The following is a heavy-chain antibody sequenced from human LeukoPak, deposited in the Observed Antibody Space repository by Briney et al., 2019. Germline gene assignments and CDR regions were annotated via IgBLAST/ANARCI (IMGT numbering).Heavy chain of an antibody. CDR2: INGDGSEK. CDR1: GFTFSSYW. Sequence: GGSLRLSCAASGFTFSSYWMHWVRQAPGKGLLWVSRINGDGSEKYYVDSVKGRFTISRDNAKNSLYLQMNSLRAEDTAVYYCARGWAYSSSWYYLDYWGQGTLVTVSS. V-gene: IGHV3-7*03. J-gene: IGHJ4*02. CDR3: ARGWAYSSSWYYLDY. D-gene: IGHD6-13*01.